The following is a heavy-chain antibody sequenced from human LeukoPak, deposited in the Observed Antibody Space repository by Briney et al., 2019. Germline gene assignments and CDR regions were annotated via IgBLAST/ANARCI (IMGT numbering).Heavy chain of an antibody. Sequence: PGRSLRLSCAASGFTFDDYAMHWVRQAPGKGLEWVSGISWNSGSIGYADSVMGRFTISRDNAKNSLYLQMNSLRAEDTALYYCAKVPAAMPLGVRGSRGYYFDYWGQGTLVTVSS. D-gene: IGHD2-2*01. V-gene: IGHV3-9*01. CDR2: ISWNSGSI. CDR3: AKVPAAMPLGVRGSRGYYFDY. CDR1: GFTFDDYA. J-gene: IGHJ4*02.